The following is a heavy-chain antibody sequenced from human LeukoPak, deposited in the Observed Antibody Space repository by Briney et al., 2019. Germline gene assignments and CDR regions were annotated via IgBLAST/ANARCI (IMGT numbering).Heavy chain of an antibody. V-gene: IGHV3-21*01. CDR1: GFTFSSYS. Sequence: PGGSLRLSCAASGFTFSSYSMNWVRQAPGKGLEWVSSISSSSSYIYYADSVKGRFTISRDNAKNSLYLQMNSLRAEDTAVYYXXXXXXSRTLAYNWFDPWGQGTLVTVSS. CDR2: ISSSSSYI. D-gene: IGHD1-14*01. CDR3: XXXXXSRTLAYNWFDP. J-gene: IGHJ5*02.